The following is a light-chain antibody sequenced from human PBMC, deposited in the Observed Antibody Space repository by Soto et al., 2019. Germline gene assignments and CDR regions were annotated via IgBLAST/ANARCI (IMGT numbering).Light chain of an antibody. CDR3: MSYTNTNTPYV. Sequence: QSALTQPVSVAASPGQSITISCTGTGTDVGGHDYVSWYQQHPDKAPKVIIFDVNNRPSGVSNRFSGSKSGNTASLTISGLQAEDEADYYCMSYTNTNTPYVFGTGTQLTVL. CDR1: GTDVGGHDY. V-gene: IGLV2-14*03. J-gene: IGLJ1*01. CDR2: DVN.